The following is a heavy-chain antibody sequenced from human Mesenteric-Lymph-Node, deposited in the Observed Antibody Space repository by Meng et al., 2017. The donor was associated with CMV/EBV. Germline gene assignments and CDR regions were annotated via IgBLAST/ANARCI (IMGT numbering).Heavy chain of an antibody. CDR1: GYTFTGYY. V-gene: IGHV1-2*02. CDR2: INPNSGDT. D-gene: IGHD6-6*01. CDR3: ARVRTSIAFSYYGMDV. J-gene: IGHJ6*02. Sequence: ASVKVSCKASGYTFTGYYIHWVRQAPGQGLEWMGWINPNSGDTNYAQNFQGRVTMTRDTSITTAYMEVSRLRSDDTTVYYCARVRTSIAFSYYGMDVWGQGTTVTVSS.